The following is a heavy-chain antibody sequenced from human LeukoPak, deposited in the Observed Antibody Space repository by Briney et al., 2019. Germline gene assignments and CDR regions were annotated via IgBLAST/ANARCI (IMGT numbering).Heavy chain of an antibody. J-gene: IGHJ6*02. CDR3: ARATGIAAAGTSHHYYYGMDV. V-gene: IGHV3-11*01. D-gene: IGHD6-13*01. CDR2: ISSSGSTI. Sequence: PGGSLRLSCAASGFTFSDYYMSWIRQAPGKGLEWVSYISSSGSTIYYADSVKGRFTISRDNAKNSLYLQMSSLRAEDTAVYYCARATGIAAAGTSHHYYYGMDVWGPGTTVTVSS. CDR1: GFTFSDYY.